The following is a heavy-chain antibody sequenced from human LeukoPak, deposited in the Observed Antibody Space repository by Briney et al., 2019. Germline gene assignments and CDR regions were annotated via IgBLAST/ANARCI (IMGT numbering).Heavy chain of an antibody. D-gene: IGHD4-11*01. J-gene: IGHJ4*02. CDR2: MNPNSGNT. CDR3: ARAPSWNNLYSNYGIDY. CDR1: GYTFTSYD. Sequence: GASVKVSCKASGYTFTSYDINWVRQATGQRLEWMGWMNPNSGNTGYAQKFQGRVTITRNTSISTAYMELSSLRSEDTAVYYCARAPSWNNLYSNYGIDYWGQGTLVTVSS. V-gene: IGHV1-8*03.